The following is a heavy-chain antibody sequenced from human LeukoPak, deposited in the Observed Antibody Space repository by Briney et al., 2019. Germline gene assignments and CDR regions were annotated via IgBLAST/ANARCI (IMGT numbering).Heavy chain of an antibody. D-gene: IGHD5-18*01. J-gene: IGHJ4*02. Sequence: GGSLRLSCAASGLTFSDFWMHWVRQPPGKGLVWVALVKGDGSATIYADSVKGRFTISRDNAKTTLYLQMNSRRADGSGVHYCATGHSYGYDYWGQGVLVTVSS. CDR1: GLTFSDFW. CDR2: VKGDGSAT. CDR3: ATGHSYGYDY. V-gene: IGHV3-74*01.